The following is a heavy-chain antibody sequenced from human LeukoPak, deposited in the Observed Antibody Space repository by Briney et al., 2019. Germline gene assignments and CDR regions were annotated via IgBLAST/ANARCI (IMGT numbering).Heavy chain of an antibody. D-gene: IGHD3-10*01. V-gene: IGHV3-7*01. J-gene: IGHJ4*02. CDR1: GFTFSGFS. CDR2: IKQDGSER. CDR3: ARAGSHWHYVY. Sequence: GGCLSLSCAVSGFTFSGFSMSWVRESPTKGLEWVANIKQDGSERYYVDSMKGRFTISRDNAKNSLSMQMNNLRVEDTAVYYCARAGSHWHYVYWGQGTVVTVSS.